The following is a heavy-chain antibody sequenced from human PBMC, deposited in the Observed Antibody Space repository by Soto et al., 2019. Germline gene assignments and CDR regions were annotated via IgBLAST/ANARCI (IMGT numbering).Heavy chain of an antibody. J-gene: IGHJ4*02. CDR1: GGPIKTGDYY. CDR2: VFYSGAT. CDR3: ARAGFSYGQLLF. D-gene: IGHD3-10*01. V-gene: IGHV4-30-4*01. Sequence: SETLSLTCNVSGGPIKTGDYYWNWIRQPPGKGLEWIGYVFYSGATNYSPSLKSRAAISMDTSKNQFSLSLISVTAADTAVYYCARAGFSYGQLLFWGQGIRVTVSS.